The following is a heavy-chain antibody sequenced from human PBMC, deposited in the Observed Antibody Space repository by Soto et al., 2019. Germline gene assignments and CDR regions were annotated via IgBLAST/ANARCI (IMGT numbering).Heavy chain of an antibody. Sequence: GESLKISCAASGFTFSSYGMHWVRQAPGKGLEWVAVIWYDGSNKYYAESVKGRFTISRDNSKNTLYLQMNSLRAEDTAVYYCARGSSGWYPSFDYWGQGTLVTVSS. V-gene: IGHV3-33*01. J-gene: IGHJ4*02. CDR3: ARGSSGWYPSFDY. CDR1: GFTFSSYG. CDR2: IWYDGSNK. D-gene: IGHD6-19*01.